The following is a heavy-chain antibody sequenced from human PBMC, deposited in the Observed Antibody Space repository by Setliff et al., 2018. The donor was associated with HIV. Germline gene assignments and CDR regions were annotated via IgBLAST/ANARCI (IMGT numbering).Heavy chain of an antibody. D-gene: IGHD2-21*02. Sequence: SGPTLVNPTQTLTLTCTFSGFSLSTYGVGMGWIRQPPGKALEWLSVTYWDDNKRYSPSLKSRLTISKDTSKNRVVLTMTNMDPVDTATYYCAHVEGGGNSAYLDFWGQGTLVTVSS. CDR3: AHVEGGGNSAYLDF. J-gene: IGHJ4*02. V-gene: IGHV2-5*02. CDR2: TYWDDNK. CDR1: GFSLSTYGVG.